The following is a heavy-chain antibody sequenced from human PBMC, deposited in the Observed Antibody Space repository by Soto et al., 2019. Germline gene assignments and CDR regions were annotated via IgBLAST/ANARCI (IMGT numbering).Heavy chain of an antibody. Sequence: EVQLLESGGGLVQPGGSLRLSCAASGFSFNNYAMSWVRQAPGKGLEWVSCISGSGDSTYSANSVKGRFTISRDNSKNTLYPQMSSLRAEDTAVYYCAKAPHYFDSSGYYVGYYYYYGMDVWGQGTTVTVSS. D-gene: IGHD3-22*01. V-gene: IGHV3-23*01. CDR1: GFSFNNYA. CDR3: AKAPHYFDSSGYYVGYYYYYGMDV. J-gene: IGHJ6*02. CDR2: ISGSGDST.